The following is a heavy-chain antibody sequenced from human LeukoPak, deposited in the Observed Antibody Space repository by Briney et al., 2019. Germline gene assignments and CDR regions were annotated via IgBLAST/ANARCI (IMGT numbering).Heavy chain of an antibody. J-gene: IGHJ6*02. V-gene: IGHV4-59*01. CDR2: IYYTGST. Sequence: PSETLSLTCAVSGGAISIYYWGWSRQPPRKRLWWIVDIYYTGSTTYTPSPKSRVTISVDTSKNQSSMKLSSLTAADTAAYYCARDSDAILTGSPLTRYGMDVWGQGTTVTVSS. CDR3: ARDSDAILTGSPLTRYGMDV. D-gene: IGHD3-9*01. CDR1: GGAISIYY.